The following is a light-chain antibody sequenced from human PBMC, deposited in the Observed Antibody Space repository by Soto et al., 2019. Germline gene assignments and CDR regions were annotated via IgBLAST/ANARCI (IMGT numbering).Light chain of an antibody. J-gene: IGLJ1*01. Sequence: QCALIQPRSVSGSPGQSVTISCTGTSSDVCVYKYVSWYRQHPGKAPKLMIYDVITRPSGVPDRFSGSKSGNTASLTISGLQAEDEADYYCCSYAGDYTFVFGTGTKLTVL. CDR2: DVI. CDR3: CSYAGDYTFV. CDR1: SSDVCVYKY. V-gene: IGLV2-11*01.